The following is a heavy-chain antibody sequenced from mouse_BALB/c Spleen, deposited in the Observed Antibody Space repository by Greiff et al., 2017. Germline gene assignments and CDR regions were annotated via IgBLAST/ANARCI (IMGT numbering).Heavy chain of an antibody. J-gene: IGHJ3*01. CDR3: ARSPIYYDYDARNWFAY. D-gene: IGHD2-4*01. V-gene: IGHV1-7*01. CDR2: INPSTGYT. CDR1: GYTFTSYW. Sequence: VQLQQSGAELAKPGASVKMSCKASGYTFTSYWMHWVKQRPGQGLEWIGYINPSTGYTEYNQKFKDKATLTADKSSSTAYMQLSSLTSEDSAVYYCARSPIYYDYDARNWFAYWGQGTLVTVSA.